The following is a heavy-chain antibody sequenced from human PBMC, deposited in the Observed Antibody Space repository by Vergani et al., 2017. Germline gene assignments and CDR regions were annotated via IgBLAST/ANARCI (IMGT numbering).Heavy chain of an antibody. CDR2: IDPSDSKT. CDR1: GYSFTSYW. V-gene: IGHV5-10-1*01. D-gene: IGHD6-13*01. Sequence: EVQLVQSGAEVKKPGESLRISCKGSGYSFTSYWISWVRQMPGKGLEWMGRIDPSDSKTNYSPSFQGHVTISADTSIRTAYLRWSSLKASDTAMYYCARNPIAAEWDYWGQGTLVTVSS. CDR3: ARNPIAAEWDY. J-gene: IGHJ4*02.